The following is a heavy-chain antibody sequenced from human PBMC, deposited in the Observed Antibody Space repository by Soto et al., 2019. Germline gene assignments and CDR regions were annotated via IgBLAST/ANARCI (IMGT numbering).Heavy chain of an antibody. CDR2: ISAYNGNT. D-gene: IGHD1-26*01. CDR3: ARDFSSGTYPSYFDY. J-gene: IGHJ4*02. V-gene: IGHV1-18*01. Sequence: QVQLVQSGAEVKKPGASVKVSCKASGYIFTSYGISWVRQAPGQGLEWMGWISAYNGNTNYAQKFQGRVTTTTDTSTSTAYMELRSLRSDDTAVYYCARDFSSGTYPSYFDYWGQGTLVTVS. CDR1: GYIFTSYG.